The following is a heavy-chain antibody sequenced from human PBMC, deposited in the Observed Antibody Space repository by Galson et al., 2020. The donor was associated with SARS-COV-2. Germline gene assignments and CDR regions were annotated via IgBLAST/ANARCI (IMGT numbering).Heavy chain of an antibody. CDR3: ARDRAQMVRFLEWEAYYYYYMDV. D-gene: IGHD3-3*01. V-gene: IGHV3-21*01. Sequence: GGSLRLSCAASGFTFSSYSMNWVRQAPGKGLEWVSSISSSSSYIYYADSVKGRFTISRDNAKNSLYLQMNSLRAEDTAVYYCARDRAQMVRFLEWEAYYYYYMDVWGKGTTVTVSS. J-gene: IGHJ6*03. CDR2: ISSSSSYI. CDR1: GFTFSSYS.